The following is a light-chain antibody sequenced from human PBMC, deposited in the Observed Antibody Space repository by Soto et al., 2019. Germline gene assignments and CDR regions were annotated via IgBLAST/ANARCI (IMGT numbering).Light chain of an antibody. CDR1: QSISGS. CDR2: GAS. V-gene: IGKV1-5*01. CDR3: QQFNSFPLT. Sequence: DIQMTQSPSTLSASVGDRVTITCRASQSISGSLAWYQQKPGKAPKLLIYGASTSESGVPPRFSASGSGTEFTLTIGGLQPDDFATYCCQQFNSFPLTFGPGTNVDIK. J-gene: IGKJ3*01.